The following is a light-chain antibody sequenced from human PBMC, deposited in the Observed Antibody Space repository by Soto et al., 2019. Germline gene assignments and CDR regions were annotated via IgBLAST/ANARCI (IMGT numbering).Light chain of an antibody. CDR3: QQYAGAPWT. J-gene: IGKJ1*01. CDR2: DAY. CDR1: QSFRGL. V-gene: IGKV3-11*01. Sequence: EVVLTQSPVTLSLSPGERATLSCRASQSFRGLLAWYQQKPGQAPRLLIYDAYNRATGIPPRFSGSGSGTDFTLTISSLEPEDSGLYYCQQYAGAPWTFGPGTRVEIK.